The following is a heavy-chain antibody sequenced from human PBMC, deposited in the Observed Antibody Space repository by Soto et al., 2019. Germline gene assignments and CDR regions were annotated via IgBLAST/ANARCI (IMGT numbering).Heavy chain of an antibody. CDR2: IIPILGIA. D-gene: IGHD1-26*01. CDR1: GGTFSSYT. CDR3: ASGSGSYAGGDY. Sequence: QVQLVQSGAEVKKPGSSVKVSCKAFGGTFSSYTISWVRQAPGQGLEWMGRIIPILGIANYAQKFQGRVTSTADKSTSTAYMELSSLRSEDTAVYYCASGSGSYAGGDYWGQGTLVTVSS. J-gene: IGHJ4*02. V-gene: IGHV1-69*02.